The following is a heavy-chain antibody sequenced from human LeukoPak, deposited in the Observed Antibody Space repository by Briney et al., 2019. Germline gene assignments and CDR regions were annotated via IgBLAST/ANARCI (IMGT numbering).Heavy chain of an antibody. CDR2: IYTGFSA. CDR1: GFTDSNHY. J-gene: IGHJ6*02. Sequence: GGSLRLSCAASGFTDSNHYVTWVRQAPGKGLEWVSVIYTGFSAYYADSVKGRFTISRDNSKNTLYLQMNSLRVEDTAVYYCVTDRDPHRGMHVWGQGTTVTVS. V-gene: IGHV3-53*01. CDR3: VTDRDPHRGMHV.